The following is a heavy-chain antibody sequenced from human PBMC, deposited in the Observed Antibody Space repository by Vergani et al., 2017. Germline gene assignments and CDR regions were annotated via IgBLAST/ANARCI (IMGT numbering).Heavy chain of an antibody. CDR2: IYTSGST. CDR1: GGSISSYY. D-gene: IGHD4-23*01. J-gene: IGHJ2*01. Sequence: QVQLQESGPGLVKPSQTLSLTCTVSGGSISSYYWGWIRQPAGKGLEWIGRIYTSGSTNYNPSLKSRVTISVDTSKNQFSLKLSSVTAADTAVYYCARRTVVTGYFDLWGRGTLVTVSS. CDR3: ARRTVVTGYFDL. V-gene: IGHV4-4*07.